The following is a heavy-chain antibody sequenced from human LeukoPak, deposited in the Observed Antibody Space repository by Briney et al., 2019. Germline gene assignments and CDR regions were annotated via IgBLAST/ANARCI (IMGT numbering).Heavy chain of an antibody. J-gene: IGHJ6*02. V-gene: IGHV3-23*01. D-gene: IGHD3-16*01. CDR1: GFTFTSYA. CDR3: ARGGGLDV. Sequence: PGGSLRLSCAASGFTFTSYAMSWVRQAPGKGLEWVSAISGSGGSTYHADSVKGRFTISRDNAKNSLYLQMSNLRAEDTAVYFCARGGGLDVWGQGATVTVSS. CDR2: ISGSGGST.